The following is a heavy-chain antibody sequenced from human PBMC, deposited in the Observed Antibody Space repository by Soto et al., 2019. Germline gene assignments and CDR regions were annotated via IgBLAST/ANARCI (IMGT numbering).Heavy chain of an antibody. CDR1: GYPVTAYY. Sequence: QLHLVQSGAVVKKPGASVTVSCSASGYPVTAYYMHWVRQAPGRGLEWMGGINPATGAAKYTQTFQGRVTMTRDTSTSTVFMELSGLTSEDTAVFFCARGGGVGVAGSAAFDMWGQGT. D-gene: IGHD3-3*01. CDR3: ARGGGVGVAGSAAFDM. CDR2: INPATGAA. V-gene: IGHV1-2*02. J-gene: IGHJ3*02.